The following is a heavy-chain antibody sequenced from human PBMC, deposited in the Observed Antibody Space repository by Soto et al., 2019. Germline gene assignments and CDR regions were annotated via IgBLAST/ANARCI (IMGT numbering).Heavy chain of an antibody. V-gene: IGHV3-13*01. D-gene: IGHD3-9*01. Sequence: PGGSLRLSCAASGFTFSSYDMHWVRQATGKGLEWVSAIGTADDTYYPGSVKGRFTISRENAKNSLYLQMNSLRAEDTAVYYCARDLLGRYYDILTGYYKGPYGMDVWGQGTTVTVSS. CDR1: GFTFSSYD. CDR2: IGTADDT. CDR3: ARDLLGRYYDILTGYYKGPYGMDV. J-gene: IGHJ6*02.